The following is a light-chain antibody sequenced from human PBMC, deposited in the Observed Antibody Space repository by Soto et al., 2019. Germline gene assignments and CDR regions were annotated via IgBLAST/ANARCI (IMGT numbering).Light chain of an antibody. CDR1: QTVADS. CDR2: GAS. Sequence: EIVMTQSPATLSVSPGERATLSCRASQTVADSLVWYQENTGTHPRTLIKGASTRATGIPATFSGSGSGTEFNLTISRLQSEDFAVYYCQQYYDWPLTVGGGTQGDNK. V-gene: IGKV3-15*01. CDR3: QQYYDWPLT. J-gene: IGKJ4*01.